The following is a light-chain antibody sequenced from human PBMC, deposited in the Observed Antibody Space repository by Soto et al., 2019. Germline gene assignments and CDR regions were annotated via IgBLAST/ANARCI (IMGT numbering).Light chain of an antibody. J-gene: IGLJ1*01. CDR2: GNS. CDR3: QSYDSSLSGPYV. Sequence: QSALTQPPSVSGAPGQRVTISCTGSSSNIGAGYDVHWYQQLLGTAPKLLIYGNSNRPSGVPDRFSGSKSGTSASLAITGLQAEDEADYYCQSYDSSLSGPYVFGTGTKVTVL. V-gene: IGLV1-40*01. CDR1: SSNIGAGYD.